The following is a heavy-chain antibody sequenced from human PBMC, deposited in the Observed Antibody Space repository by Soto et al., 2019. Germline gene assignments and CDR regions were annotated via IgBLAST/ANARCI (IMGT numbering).Heavy chain of an antibody. CDR3: AKDPSPQPTTVVTPGWFDP. J-gene: IGHJ5*02. Sequence: PSETLSLTCTVSGGSIRDGGYYWSWIRQRPGKGLEWLGYIYYTGSAYYNPSLKSRLTISVDVSKSQFSLKLTSLTAADTAVYYCAKDPSPQPTTVVTPGWFDPWGQGVLVTVPQ. CDR2: IYYTGSA. D-gene: IGHD4-17*01. CDR1: GGSIRDGGYY. V-gene: IGHV4-31*03.